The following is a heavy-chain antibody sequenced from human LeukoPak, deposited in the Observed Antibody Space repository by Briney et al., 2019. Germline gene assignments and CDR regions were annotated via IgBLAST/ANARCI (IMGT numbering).Heavy chain of an antibody. CDR1: GYTFTSYG. V-gene: IGHV1-2*02. CDR3: ARRRLETGEFDP. J-gene: IGHJ5*02. CDR2: INPNSGGT. D-gene: IGHD7-27*01. Sequence: ASVKVSCKASGYTFTSYGITWVRQAPGQGLEWMGWINPNSGGTNYAQKFQGRVTMTRDTSISTAYMELSRLRSDDTAVYYCARRRLETGEFDPWGQGTLVTVSS.